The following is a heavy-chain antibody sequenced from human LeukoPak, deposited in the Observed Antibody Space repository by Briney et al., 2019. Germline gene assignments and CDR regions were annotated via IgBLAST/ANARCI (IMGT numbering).Heavy chain of an antibody. V-gene: IGHV4-59*12. CDR1: GGSISSYY. D-gene: IGHD6-13*01. Sequence: PSETLSLTCTVSGGSISSYYWSWIRQPPGKGLEWIGYIYHSGSTYYNPSLKSRVTISVDRSKNQFSLKLSSVTAADTAVYYCARVPGTYYFDYWGQGTLVTVSS. CDR3: ARVPGTYYFDY. CDR2: IYHSGST. J-gene: IGHJ4*02.